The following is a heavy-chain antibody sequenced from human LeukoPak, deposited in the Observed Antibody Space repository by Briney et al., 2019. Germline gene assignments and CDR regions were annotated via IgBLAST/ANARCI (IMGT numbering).Heavy chain of an antibody. D-gene: IGHD1-1*01. Sequence: SETLSLTCTVSGVSISSYFWTWLWQPAGKGLEWIGRIYTSGITNCNPSLKSRVTMSLDTSKNQFSLNLSSLTAADTAVYYCARETADLGRSLDYWGQGTLVTVSS. J-gene: IGHJ4*02. CDR1: GVSISSYF. CDR2: IYTSGIT. V-gene: IGHV4-4*07. CDR3: ARETADLGRSLDY.